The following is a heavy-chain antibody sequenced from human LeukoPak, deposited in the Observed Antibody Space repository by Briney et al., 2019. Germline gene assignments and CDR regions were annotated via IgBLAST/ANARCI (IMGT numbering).Heavy chain of an antibody. J-gene: IGHJ4*02. V-gene: IGHV3-73*01. CDR3: TSGDTAMVFDY. CDR1: GFTFSGSA. Sequence: PGGSLRLSCAASGFTFSGSAMHWVRQASGKGLEWVGRIRSKANSYATAYAASVKGRFTISRDDSKNTAYLQMNSLKTEDTAVYYCTSGDTAMVFDYWGQGTLVAVSS. D-gene: IGHD5-18*01. CDR2: IRSKANSYAT.